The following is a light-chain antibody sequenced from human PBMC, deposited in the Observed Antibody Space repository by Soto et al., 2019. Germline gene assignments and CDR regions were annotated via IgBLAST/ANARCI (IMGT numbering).Light chain of an antibody. V-gene: IGKV4-1*01. CDR1: QSVLSSSNNKNC. J-gene: IGKJ1*01. CDR2: WAS. Sequence: DIVMTQSPDSLAVSLGERATINCKSSQSVLSSSNNKNCLAWYQQKSGQPPKLLIYWASTRESGVPARFSGSGSGTDFTLTISSLQAEDVAAYYCQHYYTIPWTFGQGTRVEIK. CDR3: QHYYTIPWT.